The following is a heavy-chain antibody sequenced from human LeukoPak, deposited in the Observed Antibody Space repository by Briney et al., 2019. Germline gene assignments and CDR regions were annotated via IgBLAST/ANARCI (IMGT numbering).Heavy chain of an antibody. Sequence: GESLKISCKGSGYSFTSYWIGWVRQMPGKGLEWMGIIYPGDSDTRYSPSFQGQVTISADKSISTAYLQWSSLKASDTAMYYCARHRASIAARNLYYYMDVWGKGTTVTVSS. CDR3: ARHRASIAARNLYYYMDV. V-gene: IGHV5-51*01. J-gene: IGHJ6*03. CDR1: GYSFTSYW. CDR2: IYPGDSDT. D-gene: IGHD6-6*01.